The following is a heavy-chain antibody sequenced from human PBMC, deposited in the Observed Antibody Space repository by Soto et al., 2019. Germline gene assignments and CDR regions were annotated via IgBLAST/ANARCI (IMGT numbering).Heavy chain of an antibody. CDR3: ARLAYYDILTGSYIHYYYYGMDV. V-gene: IGHV4-39*01. CDR2: IYYSGST. Sequence: SETLSLTCTFSCGSISSSSYYWGWIRQPPGKGLEWIGSIYYSGSTYYNPSLKSRVTISVDTSKNQFSLKLSSVTAADTAVYYCARLAYYDILTGSYIHYYYYGMDVWGQGTTVT. J-gene: IGHJ6*02. D-gene: IGHD3-9*01. CDR1: CGSISSSSYY.